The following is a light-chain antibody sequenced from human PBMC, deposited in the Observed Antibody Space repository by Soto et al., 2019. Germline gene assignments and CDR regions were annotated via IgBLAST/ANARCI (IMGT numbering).Light chain of an antibody. J-gene: IGKJ1*01. CDR3: QQYGSSVRT. V-gene: IGKV3-20*01. Sequence: EIVLTQSPGTLSLSPGERATLSCRAGQSVNSNYLAWYQQRPGQAPRLLIYAASNRVTGIPVRFSGSGSGTDFTLTISRLEPEDFAVYYCQQYGSSVRTFGQGTKVELK. CDR2: AAS. CDR1: QSVNSNY.